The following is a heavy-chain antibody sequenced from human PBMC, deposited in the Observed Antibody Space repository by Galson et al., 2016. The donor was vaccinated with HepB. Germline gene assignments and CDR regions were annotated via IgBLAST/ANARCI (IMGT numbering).Heavy chain of an antibody. V-gene: IGHV3-33*01. CDR3: ARASNLGSYYYYGIDV. J-gene: IGHJ6*02. Sequence: SLRLSCAVSGFSFSGYGMHWVRQAPGKGLEWVAVIWFDGSKKYYLDSVKGRFTISRDNLNNTLYLQMTSLRVEDTALYYCARASNLGSYYYYGIDVWGQGTAVTVSS. D-gene: IGHD1-26*01. CDR2: IWFDGSKK. CDR1: GFSFSGYG.